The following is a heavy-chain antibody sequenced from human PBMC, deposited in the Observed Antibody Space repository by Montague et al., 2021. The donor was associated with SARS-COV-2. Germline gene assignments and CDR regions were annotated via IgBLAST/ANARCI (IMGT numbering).Heavy chain of an antibody. CDR2: VKHSGDT. CDR1: GGSFSGYS. CDR3: ARLGDGVEPSPILVLGPFYCYYYIDV. Sequence: SETLSLTCAVHGGSFSGYSWIWIRQPPGKGLEWIGEVKHSGDTKYNTSLKSRVAISIDTSKNQFSLKLSSVTALDTAVYYCARLGDGVEPSPILVLGPFYCYYYIDVWGKGTAVIVSS. V-gene: IGHV4-34*01. D-gene: IGHD3-22*01. J-gene: IGHJ6*03.